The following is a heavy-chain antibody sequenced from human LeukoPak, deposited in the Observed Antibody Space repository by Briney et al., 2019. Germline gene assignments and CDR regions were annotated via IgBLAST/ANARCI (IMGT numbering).Heavy chain of an antibody. CDR1: GFTFSSYA. J-gene: IGHJ3*02. CDR2: ISGSGGST. Sequence: GGSLRLSCAASGFTFSSYAMSWVRQAPGKGLEWVSAISGSGGSTYYADSVKGRFTISRDNPKNTLYLQMNSLRAEDTAVYYCATDIDSSGYYGDAFDIWGQGTMVTVSS. CDR3: ATDIDSSGYYGDAFDI. V-gene: IGHV3-23*01. D-gene: IGHD3-22*01.